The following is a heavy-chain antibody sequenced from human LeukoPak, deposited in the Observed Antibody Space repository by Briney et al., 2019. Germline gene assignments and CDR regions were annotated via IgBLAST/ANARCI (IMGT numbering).Heavy chain of an antibody. CDR2: ISSSSSYI. V-gene: IGHV3-21*01. Sequence: GGSLRLSCAASGFTFSSYSMNWVRQAPGKGLEWVSSISSSSSYIYYADSVKGRFTISRDNAKNSLYLQMNSLRAEDTAVYYCARVSHSPPYYYGSGSYLDYWGQGTLVTVSS. D-gene: IGHD3-10*01. J-gene: IGHJ4*02. CDR1: GFTFSSYS. CDR3: ARVSHSPPYYYGSGSYLDY.